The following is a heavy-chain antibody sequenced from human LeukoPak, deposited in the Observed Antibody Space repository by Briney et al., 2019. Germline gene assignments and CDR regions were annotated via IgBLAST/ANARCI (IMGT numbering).Heavy chain of an antibody. V-gene: IGHV4-4*02. CDR1: GGSISSSNW. CDR3: ARDLMTYGSGSYLDAFDI. CDR2: IYHSGST. J-gene: IGHJ3*02. Sequence: SETLSLTCAVSGGSISSSNWWSWVRQPPGKGLEWIGEIYHSGSTNYNPSLKSRVTISVDKSKNQFSLKLSSVTAADTAVYYCARDLMTYGSGSYLDAFDIWGQGTMVTVSS. D-gene: IGHD3-10*01.